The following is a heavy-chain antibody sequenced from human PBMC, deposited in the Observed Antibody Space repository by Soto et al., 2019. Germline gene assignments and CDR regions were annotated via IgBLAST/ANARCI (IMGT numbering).Heavy chain of an antibody. D-gene: IGHD6-19*01. Sequence: TLSLTCTVSGGSISSGGYYWSWIRQHPGKGLEWIGYIYYSGSTYYNPSLKSRVTISVDTSKNQFSLKLSSVTAADTAVYYCARIGAVAGPTVNWFDPWGQGTLVTVSS. CDR2: IYYSGST. CDR3: ARIGAVAGPTVNWFDP. V-gene: IGHV4-31*03. J-gene: IGHJ5*02. CDR1: GGSISSGGYY.